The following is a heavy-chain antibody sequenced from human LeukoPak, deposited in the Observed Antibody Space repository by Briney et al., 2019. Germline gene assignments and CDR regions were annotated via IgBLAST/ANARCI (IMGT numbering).Heavy chain of an antibody. J-gene: IGHJ4*02. CDR3: ARGRIGYSDY. CDR2: IYSGGST. D-gene: IGHD2-15*01. CDR1: GFTVSSNY. V-gene: IGHV3-66*02. Sequence: GGSLRLSCAASGFTVSSNYMTWVRQAPGKGLEWVSVIYSGGSTDYADSVKGRFTISRDNSKSTLYLQMNSLRAEDTAVYYCARGRIGYSDYRGQGTLVTVSS.